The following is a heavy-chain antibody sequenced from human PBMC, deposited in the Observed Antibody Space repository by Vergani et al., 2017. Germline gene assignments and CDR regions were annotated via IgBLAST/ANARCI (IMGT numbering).Heavy chain of an antibody. D-gene: IGHD2-15*01. J-gene: IGHJ3*02. V-gene: IGHV4-61*02. Sequence: QLQLQESGPGLVKPSQTLSLTCTVSGGSISSGSYYWSWIRQPAGKGLEWIGRIYTSGSTNYNPSLKSRVTISVDTSKNQFSLKLSSVTAADTAVYYCARADCSGGSCYRTGAFDIWGQGTMVTVSS. CDR3: ARADCSGGSCYRTGAFDI. CDR2: IYTSGST. CDR1: GGSISSGSYY.